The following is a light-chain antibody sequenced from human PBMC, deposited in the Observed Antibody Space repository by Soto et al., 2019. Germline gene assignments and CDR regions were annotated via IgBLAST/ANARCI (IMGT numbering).Light chain of an antibody. CDR2: EVS. V-gene: IGLV2-14*01. Sequence: QSALTQPASVSGSPGQSITISCTGTSSDVGGYNYVSWYQQHPGTAPKFMIYEVSNRPSGVSNRFSGSKSGNTASLTISGLQAEDEADYYCSSYTSSSTHWVFGGGTKVTVL. CDR3: SSYTSSSTHWV. J-gene: IGLJ3*02. CDR1: SSDVGGYNY.